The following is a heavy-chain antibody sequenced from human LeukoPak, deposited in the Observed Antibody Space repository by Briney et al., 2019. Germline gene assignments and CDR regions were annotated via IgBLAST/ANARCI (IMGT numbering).Heavy chain of an antibody. CDR2: TRNKANSYTT. J-gene: IGHJ4*02. V-gene: IGHV3-72*01. CDR1: GFTFSDHY. CDR3: ARVGTAYYYDRCLDY. Sequence: GGSLRLSCAASGFTFSDHYMDWVRQAPGKGLEWVGPTRNKANSYTTEYAASVKGRFTIYRDDSKNSLYLQMNSLKTEDTAVYYCARVGTAYYYDRCLDYWGQXTLVXVSS. D-gene: IGHD3-22*01.